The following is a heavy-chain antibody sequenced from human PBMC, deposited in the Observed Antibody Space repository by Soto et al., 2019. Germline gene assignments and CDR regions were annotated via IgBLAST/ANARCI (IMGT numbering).Heavy chain of an antibody. Sequence: SETLSLTCTVSGGSVRSYHWSWIQQTPGKGLEWIGYISYTGSTYYNSSLKSRVTISVDRSKNHFFLNLTSVTAADTAVYYCATYRKFFQIWGQGTKVTVSS. V-gene: IGHV4-59*02. CDR3: ATYRKFFQI. CDR2: ISYTGST. J-gene: IGHJ3*02. CDR1: GGSVRSYH.